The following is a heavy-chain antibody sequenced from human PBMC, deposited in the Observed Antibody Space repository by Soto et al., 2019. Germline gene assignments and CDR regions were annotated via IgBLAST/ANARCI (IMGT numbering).Heavy chain of an antibody. CDR3: AKDRRAGGNSAFDFDF. D-gene: IGHD3-16*01. V-gene: IGHV3-23*01. J-gene: IGHJ5*01. Sequence: GGSLSLSCAASGFKFSNYAMSWVRQAPGKGLEWVSLISATGGGTYYADSVKGRFTISRDNSHNTLYLQVHSLTAEDTAVYYCAKDRRAGGNSAFDFDFWGQGAQATVSS. CDR1: GFKFSNYA. CDR2: ISATGGGT.